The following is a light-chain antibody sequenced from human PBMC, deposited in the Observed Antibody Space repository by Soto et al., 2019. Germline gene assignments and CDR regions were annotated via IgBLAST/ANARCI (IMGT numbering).Light chain of an antibody. V-gene: IGKV3-20*01. CDR3: HQYAASPLT. J-gene: IGKJ4*01. CDR1: QSVGNNF. Sequence: EIVLTQSPGTLSLSPGERATLSCRASQSVGNNFLGWYQQKPGQAHRLLIYHASNRATGIPDRFSGTASGTDFTLTISRLEPEDSAVYYCHQYAASPLTFGGGTKVEIK. CDR2: HAS.